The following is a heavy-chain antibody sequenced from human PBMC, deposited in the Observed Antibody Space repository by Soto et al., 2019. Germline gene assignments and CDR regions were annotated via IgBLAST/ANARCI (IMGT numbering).Heavy chain of an antibody. CDR2: IYYSGST. V-gene: IGHV4-30-4*01. CDR3: ARIRVVGSAFDI. D-gene: IGHD1-26*01. CDR1: GGSISSGDYY. Sequence: QVQLQESGPGLVKPSQTLSLTCTVSGGSISSGDYYWSWIRQPPGKGLEWIGYIYYSGSTYYNPCLHSRVTLSVATSKDQFSLKLSSVTAADTAVYYCARIRVVGSAFDIWGQGTMVTVSS. J-gene: IGHJ3*02.